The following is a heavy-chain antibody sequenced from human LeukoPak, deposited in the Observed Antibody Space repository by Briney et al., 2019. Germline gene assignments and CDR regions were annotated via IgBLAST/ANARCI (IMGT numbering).Heavy chain of an antibody. D-gene: IGHD2-21*02. CDR1: GGSISGHY. V-gene: IGHV4-59*08. J-gene: IGHJ4*02. CDR3: ARLNTASYGDY. CDR2: IYYIGTT. Sequence: SETLSLTCTVSGGSISGHYWSWIRQPPGKELEWLGYIYYIGTTNYNPSLKSRVTMSVDTSKNQFSLKLSSVTAADTALYYCARLNTASYGDYWGQGTLVTVSS.